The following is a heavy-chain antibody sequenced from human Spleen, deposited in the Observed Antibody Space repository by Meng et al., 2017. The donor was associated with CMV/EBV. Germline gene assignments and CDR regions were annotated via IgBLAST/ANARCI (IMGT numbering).Heavy chain of an antibody. CDR2: IYYSGST. V-gene: IGHV4-61*01. CDR1: GGSVSSGSYY. D-gene: IGHD3-10*01. Sequence: SETLSLTCTVSGGSVSSGSYYWSWIRQPPGKGLEWIGYIYYSGSTNYNPSLKSRVTISVDTSKNQFSLKLSSVTAADTAVYYCARAPAITYYYGSGSTYYGMDVWGQGTTVTVSS. J-gene: IGHJ6*02. CDR3: ARAPAITYYYGSGSTYYGMDV.